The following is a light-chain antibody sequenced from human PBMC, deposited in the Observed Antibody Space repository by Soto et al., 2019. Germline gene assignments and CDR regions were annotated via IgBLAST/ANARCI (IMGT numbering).Light chain of an antibody. CDR3: SSYTSSTTDV. CDR1: SSDIGGYNF. J-gene: IGLJ1*01. V-gene: IGLV2-14*01. Sequence: QSALTQPASVSGSPGQSITISCTGTSSDIGGYNFVSWYQQHPGKAPKLMIYDVSTRPSGVSHRFSGSKSGNTASLTISGLQPEDEADYYCSSYTSSTTDVFGTGTKLTVL. CDR2: DVS.